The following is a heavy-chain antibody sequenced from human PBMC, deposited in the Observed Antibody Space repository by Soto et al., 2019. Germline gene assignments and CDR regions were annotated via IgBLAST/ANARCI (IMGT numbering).Heavy chain of an antibody. J-gene: IGHJ6*02. CDR1: GGSINSGDYY. Sequence: QVQLQESGPGLVKPSQTLSLTCTVSGGSINSGDYYWSWIRQPPGKGLEWIGYIYYSGSTYYSPSLRSRVTISVDTSKNQFSLKLSSVTAADTAVYYCARSEGYCISTSCPPGYYYGMDVWGQGTTVTVSS. CDR3: ARSEGYCISTSCPPGYYYGMDV. CDR2: IYYSGST. V-gene: IGHV4-30-4*01. D-gene: IGHD2-2*01.